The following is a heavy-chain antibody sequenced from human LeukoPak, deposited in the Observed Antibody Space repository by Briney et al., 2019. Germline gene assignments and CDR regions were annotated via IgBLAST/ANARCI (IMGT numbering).Heavy chain of an antibody. CDR2: ISGSGGST. CDR3: ARVPGSYWYFDL. CDR1: GFTFSSYS. D-gene: IGHD2-15*01. V-gene: IGHV3-23*01. Sequence: GGSLRLSCAASGFTFSSYSMTWVRQAPGKGLEWVSAISGSGGSTYYAESVKGRFTISRDNSKNTLYLQMNSLRAEDTAVYYCARVPGSYWYFDLWGRGTLVTVSS. J-gene: IGHJ2*01.